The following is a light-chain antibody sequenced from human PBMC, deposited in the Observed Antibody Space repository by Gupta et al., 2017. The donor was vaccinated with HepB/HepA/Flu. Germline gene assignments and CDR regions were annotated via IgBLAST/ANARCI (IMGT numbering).Light chain of an antibody. CDR2: ANN. CDR1: SSNIGTNY. CDR3: ATWDDILSGRV. Sequence: QSVLTQPPSAFGTAGQRVTISCSGSSSNIGTNYVYWYQQFPGTAPKLLIYANNQRPSGVPDRFSGSKSGTSASLAISGLRSEDEADYYCATWDDILSGRVFGGGTKLSVL. V-gene: IGLV1-47*01. J-gene: IGLJ3*02.